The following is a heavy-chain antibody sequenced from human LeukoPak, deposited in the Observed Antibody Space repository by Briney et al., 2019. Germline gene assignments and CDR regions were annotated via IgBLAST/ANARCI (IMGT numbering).Heavy chain of an antibody. CDR3: ARRGYSYDSSGSPGYYFDS. V-gene: IGHV4-39*01. D-gene: IGHD3-22*01. Sequence: SETLSLTCTVSGCSISSSSYYWVWIRQPPGKGLEWIVRIYYSGSTYYKPSLKSRVTISVDTSKTPFSLQLRSVIGADTAVYYCARRGYSYDSSGSPGYYFDSWGQGTLVTVSS. CDR2: IYYSGST. J-gene: IGHJ4*02. CDR1: GCSISSSSYY.